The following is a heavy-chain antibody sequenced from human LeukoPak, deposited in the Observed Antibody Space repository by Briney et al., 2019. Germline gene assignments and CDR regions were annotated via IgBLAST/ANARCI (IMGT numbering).Heavy chain of an antibody. D-gene: IGHD3-22*01. V-gene: IGHV4-4*02. CDR2: IYHSGST. J-gene: IGHJ4*02. CDR3: ARHGWPAFTYYYDSSGYLSDY. Sequence: SGTLSLTCAVSGGSISSSDWWSWVRQPPGKGLEWIGEIYHSGSTNYNPSLKSRVTISVDKSKNQFSLNLSSVTAADTAVYYCARHGWPAFTYYYDSSGYLSDYWGQGTLVTVSS. CDR1: GGSISSSDW.